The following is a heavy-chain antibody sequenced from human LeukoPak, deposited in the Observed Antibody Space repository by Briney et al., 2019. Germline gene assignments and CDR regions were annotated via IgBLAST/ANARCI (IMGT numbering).Heavy chain of an antibody. D-gene: IGHD3-22*01. Sequence: GGSLRLSCVASGFTFSRYGMHWVRQAPGKGLEWVAVISYDGSNKYYADSVKGRFTISRDNSKNTLYLQMNSLRAEDTAVYYCARDSPYYYDSSGYYYWGQGTLVTVSS. CDR2: ISYDGSNK. V-gene: IGHV3-30*12. J-gene: IGHJ4*02. CDR1: GFTFSRYG. CDR3: ARDSPYYYDSSGYYY.